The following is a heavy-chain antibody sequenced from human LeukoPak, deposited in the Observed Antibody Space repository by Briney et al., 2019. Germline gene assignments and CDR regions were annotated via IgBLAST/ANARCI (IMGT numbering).Heavy chain of an antibody. CDR2: INHSGST. D-gene: IGHD3-10*01. CDR3: ARGGQARAYYYGSGTTSYDY. Sequence: SGTLSLTCAVSGGSISSSNWWSWVRQPPGKGLEWIGEINHSGSTNYNPSLKSRVTISVDTSKNQFSLKLSSVTAADTAVYYCARGGQARAYYYGSGTTSYDYWGQGTLVTVSS. CDR1: GGSISSSNW. J-gene: IGHJ4*02. V-gene: IGHV4-4*02.